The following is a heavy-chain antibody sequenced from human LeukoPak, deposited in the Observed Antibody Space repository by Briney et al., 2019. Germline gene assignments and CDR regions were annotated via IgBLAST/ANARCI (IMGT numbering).Heavy chain of an antibody. CDR2: IKQDGSEK. CDR1: GFTFSSYW. D-gene: IGHD6-19*01. Sequence: GGSLRLSCAASGFTFSSYWMSWVRQAPGKGLEWVANIKQDGSEKYYVDSVKGRFTISRDNAKNSLYLQMNSLRAEDTAVYYCARESPEAWYSSGWYSTSGMDVWGKGTTVTVSS. V-gene: IGHV3-7*01. J-gene: IGHJ6*04. CDR3: ARESPEAWYSSGWYSTSGMDV.